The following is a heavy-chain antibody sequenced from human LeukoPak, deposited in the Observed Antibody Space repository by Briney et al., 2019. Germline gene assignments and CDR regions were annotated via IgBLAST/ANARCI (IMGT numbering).Heavy chain of an antibody. CDR2: INPNSGGT. J-gene: IGHJ4*02. CDR3: AVWGIYDILTGYYDY. V-gene: IGHV1-2*02. CDR1: GYTFTGYY. D-gene: IGHD3-9*01. Sequence: ASVKVSCKASGYTFTGYYMHWVRQAPVQGLEWMGWINPNSGGTNYAQKFQGRVTMTRDTSISTAYMELSRLRSDDTAVYYRAVWGIYDILTGYYDYWGQGTLVTVSS.